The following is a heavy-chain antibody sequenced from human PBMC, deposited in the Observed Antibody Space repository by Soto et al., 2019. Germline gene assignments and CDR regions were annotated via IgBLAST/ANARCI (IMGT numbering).Heavy chain of an antibody. V-gene: IGHV1-18*01. Sequence: TSVKLSCKDPGYTYTSYAISWVRQSPGQGLEWMGWISAYNGNTNYAQKLQGRVTMTTDTSTSTAYMELRSLRSDDTAVYYFASDTICAGPPDYGMDVWGEGTTVTVSS. D-gene: IGHD3-3*01. CDR1: GYTYTSYA. CDR2: ISAYNGNT. J-gene: IGHJ6*02. CDR3: ASDTICAGPPDYGMDV.